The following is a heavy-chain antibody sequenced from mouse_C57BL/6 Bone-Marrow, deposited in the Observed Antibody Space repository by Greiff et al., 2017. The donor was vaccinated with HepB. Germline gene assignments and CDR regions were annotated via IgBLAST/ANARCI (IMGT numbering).Heavy chain of an antibody. V-gene: IGHV7-1*01. D-gene: IGHD1-1*01. Sequence: EVKLVDSGGGLVQSGRSLRLSCATSGFTFSDFYMEWVRQAPGKGLEWIAASRNKANDYTTEYSASVKGRFIVSRDTSQSLLYLQMNALRAEDTAIYYCARAAGYYYGSSYAMDYWGQGTSVTVSS. J-gene: IGHJ4*01. CDR3: ARAAGYYYGSSYAMDY. CDR1: GFTFSDFY. CDR2: SRNKANDYTT.